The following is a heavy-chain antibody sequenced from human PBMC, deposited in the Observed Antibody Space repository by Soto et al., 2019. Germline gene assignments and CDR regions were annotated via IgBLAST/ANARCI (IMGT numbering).Heavy chain of an antibody. CDR1: GGPFSGYY. Sequence: SETLSLSCAVYGGPFSGYYWSWIRQPPGKGREWIGEINHSGSTNYNPSLKSRVNISVDTSKNQFSLKLSSVTAADTALYYCARQGMRFGYYYYYGMDVWGQGTTVT. V-gene: IGHV4-34*01. CDR3: ARQGMRFGYYYYYGMDV. CDR2: INHSGST. J-gene: IGHJ6*02. D-gene: IGHD3-10*01.